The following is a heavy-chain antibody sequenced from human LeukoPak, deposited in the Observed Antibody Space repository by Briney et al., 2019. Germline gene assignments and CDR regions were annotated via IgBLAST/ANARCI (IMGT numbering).Heavy chain of an antibody. Sequence: GESLKISCKGSGYNFPKYLVAWGRQMPGKGLEWIGVVYPGDSDVRYSSSFQGQVTISADKSRNTHHLQSSNLNDSHTAMYYCALPAGSGSSSSPDAFHIWGQGTMVTV. D-gene: IGHD1-26*01. CDR3: ALPAGSGSSSSPDAFHI. CDR2: VYPGDSDV. CDR1: GYNFPKYL. J-gene: IGHJ3*02. V-gene: IGHV5-51*01.